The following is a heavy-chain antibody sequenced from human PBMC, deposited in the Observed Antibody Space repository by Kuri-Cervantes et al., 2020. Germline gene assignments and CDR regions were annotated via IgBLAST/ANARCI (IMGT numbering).Heavy chain of an antibody. V-gene: IGHV1-18*01. D-gene: IGHD3-16*01. J-gene: IGHJ4*02. CDR2: ISAYNGDT. Sequence: ASVKVSCKASGYTFTSYGISWVRQAPGQGLEWMGWISAYNGDTNYAQKLQGRVTMTTDTSTSTAYMELSSLRSEDTAVYYCARLYSYGPPYYFDNWGQGTLVTVSS. CDR3: ARLYSYGPPYYFDN. CDR1: GYTFTSYG.